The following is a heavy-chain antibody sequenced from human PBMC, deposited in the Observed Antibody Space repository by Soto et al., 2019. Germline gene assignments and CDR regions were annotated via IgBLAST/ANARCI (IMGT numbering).Heavy chain of an antibody. CDR1: GGSITSNW. D-gene: IGHD3-9*01. CDR3: VRTDWYRFDP. CDR2: THHSGRF. J-gene: IGHJ5*02. Sequence: QVQLQESGPGLVNPSGTLSLTCAVSGGSITSNWWSWVRQPPNKGLEWIGETHHSGRFNYNPSLSSRVTISIDNSKNQLSLKLTSVTAADTAVYYGVRTDWYRFDPWGQGILVTVSS. V-gene: IGHV4-4*02.